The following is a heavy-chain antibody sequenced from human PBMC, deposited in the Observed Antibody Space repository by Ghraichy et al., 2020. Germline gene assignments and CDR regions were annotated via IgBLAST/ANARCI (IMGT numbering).Heavy chain of an antibody. V-gene: IGHV3-33*01. CDR3: ARGLNAAHNDYSSCGMDV. J-gene: IGHJ6*02. Sequence: GGSLRLSCAASGFHFSRYGMHWVRQAPGKGLQWVAVIWYDGSEKYYADSVKGRFTISRDSSKNTLHLEMNSLRAEDPAGYFCARGLNAAHNDYSSCGMDVWGQGTAVTVSS. CDR1: GFHFSRYG. D-gene: IGHD6-25*01. CDR2: IWYDGSEK.